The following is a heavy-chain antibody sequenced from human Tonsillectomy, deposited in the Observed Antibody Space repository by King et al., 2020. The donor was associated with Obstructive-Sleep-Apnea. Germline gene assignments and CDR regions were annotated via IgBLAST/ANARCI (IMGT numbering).Heavy chain of an antibody. D-gene: IGHD3-10*01. CDR2: IYYIGST. V-gene: IGHV4-31*03. J-gene: IGHJ5*02. CDR1: GGSISSGGYY. CDR3: ARDDGSGSYNWFDP. Sequence: VQLQESGPGLVKPSQTLSLTCTVSGGSISSGGYYWSWIRQHPGKGLEWVGYIYYIGSTYYNPSLKSRVTISVDTSKKQFSLKLSSVTAADTAVYYCARDDGSGSYNWFDPWGQGTLVTVSS.